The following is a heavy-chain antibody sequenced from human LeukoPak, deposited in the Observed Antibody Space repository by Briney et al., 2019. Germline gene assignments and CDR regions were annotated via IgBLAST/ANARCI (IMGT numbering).Heavy chain of an antibody. CDR1: GFXVSRTY. CDR2: LYADGGT. J-gene: IGHJ3*02. CDR3: ARGGDSRGSVRTAFDI. Sequence: GGSLRLSCEASGFXVSRTYITWVRQAPGKGLEWVSVLYADGGTYYADSVKGRFTISRDNSKNTLSLQMNSLRAEDTAVYYCARGGDSRGSVRTAFDIWGQGTMVTVSS. V-gene: IGHV3-53*01. D-gene: IGHD3-22*01.